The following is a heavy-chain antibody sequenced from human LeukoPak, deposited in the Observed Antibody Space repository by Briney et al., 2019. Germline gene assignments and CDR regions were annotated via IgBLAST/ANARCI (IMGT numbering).Heavy chain of an antibody. CDR1: GGSFSGYY. V-gene: IGHV4-34*01. D-gene: IGHD3-16*02. Sequence: SETLSLTCAVYGGSFSGYYWSWIRQPPGEGLEWIGEINHSGSANYNPSLKSRVTISVDTSKNQFSLKLSSVTAADTAVYYCARRPYDYVWGSYRPPQYYFDYWGQGTLVTVSS. CDR3: ARRPYDYVWGSYRPPQYYFDY. J-gene: IGHJ4*02. CDR2: INHSGSA.